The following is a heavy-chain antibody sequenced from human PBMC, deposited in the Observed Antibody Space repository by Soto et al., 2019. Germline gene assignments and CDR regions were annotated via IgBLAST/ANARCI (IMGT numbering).Heavy chain of an antibody. Sequence: QVQLQESGPGLVKPSETLSLTCTVSGGSISSYYWSWIRQPPGKGLEWIGYIYYSGSTNYNPSLKTRVTLSVDRSKNQSSRELSSGTAADTAVYYCARHEVGGVSPNWFDPWGQGTLVTVSS. V-gene: IGHV4-59*08. CDR2: IYYSGST. D-gene: IGHD3-16*01. CDR3: ARHEVGGVSPNWFDP. CDR1: GGSISSYY. J-gene: IGHJ5*02.